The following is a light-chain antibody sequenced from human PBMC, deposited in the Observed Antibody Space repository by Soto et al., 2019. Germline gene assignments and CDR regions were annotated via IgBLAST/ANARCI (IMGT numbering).Light chain of an antibody. CDR1: QSISSW. V-gene: IGKV1-5*03. Sequence: DIQMTQSPSTLSASVGDRVTITCRASQSISSWLAWYQQKPGKAPKLLIYKASSLESGVPSRFSGSGSGTEFTLTISSLQPDDFATYYCQLQDTFGQGTKLEIK. CDR3: QLQDT. CDR2: KAS. J-gene: IGKJ2*01.